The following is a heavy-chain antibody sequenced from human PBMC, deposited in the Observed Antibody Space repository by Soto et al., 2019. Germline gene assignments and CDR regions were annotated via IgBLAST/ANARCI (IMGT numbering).Heavy chain of an antibody. CDR1: GFTFSSYA. J-gene: IGHJ3*02. V-gene: IGHV3-23*01. CDR3: AKEGAIFGVENDAFDI. D-gene: IGHD3-3*01. CDR2: ISGSGGST. Sequence: GGSLRLSCAASGFTFSSYAMSWVRQAPGKGLEWVSAISGSGGSTYYADSVKGRFTISRDNSKNTLYLQMNSLRAEDTAVYYCAKEGAIFGVENDAFDIWGQGTMVTVS.